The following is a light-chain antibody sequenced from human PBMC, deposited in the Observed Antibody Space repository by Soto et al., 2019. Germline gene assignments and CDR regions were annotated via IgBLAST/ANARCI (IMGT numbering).Light chain of an antibody. Sequence: PGERVTLSCRASQSVISSYLTWYQQKPGQAPRLLIYGASTRATGIPARFSGSGSGTDFTLTISSLQSEDFAVYYCHQYNNWPPITFGQGTRLEIK. V-gene: IGKV3D-15*01. CDR3: HQYNNWPPIT. CDR2: GAS. J-gene: IGKJ5*01. CDR1: QSVISSY.